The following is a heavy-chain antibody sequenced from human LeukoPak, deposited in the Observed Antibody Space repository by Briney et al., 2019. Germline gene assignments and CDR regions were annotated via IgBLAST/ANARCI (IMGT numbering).Heavy chain of an antibody. Sequence: SETLSLTCTVSGYSISLGYYWGWIRQPPGKGLEWIGNIFHSGDTQYNPSLQSRVTLSVDTSKNQFSLNLHSVTAADTAVYYCAKGAMDDFWSGYSPSELIEYYYYYMDVWGKGTTVTVSS. CDR3: AKGAMDDFWSGYSPSELIEYYYYYMDV. CDR2: IFHSGDT. V-gene: IGHV4-38-2*02. D-gene: IGHD3-3*01. J-gene: IGHJ6*03. CDR1: GYSISLGYY.